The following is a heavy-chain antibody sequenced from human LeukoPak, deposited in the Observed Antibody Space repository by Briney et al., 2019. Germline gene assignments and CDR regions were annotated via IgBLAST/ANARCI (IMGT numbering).Heavy chain of an antibody. D-gene: IGHD5-18*01. CDR3: ARSQGYSYGSSY. CDR1: GGSFGRYA. Sequence: SVKVSCRAPGGSFGRYAISWVRQAPGQGLEWMGGIVPILGTADYAQKFQGRVTITADDSTGTAYMELTSLRSADTAVYYCARSQGYSYGSSYWGQGTLVTVSS. CDR2: IVPILGTA. V-gene: IGHV1-69*01. J-gene: IGHJ4*02.